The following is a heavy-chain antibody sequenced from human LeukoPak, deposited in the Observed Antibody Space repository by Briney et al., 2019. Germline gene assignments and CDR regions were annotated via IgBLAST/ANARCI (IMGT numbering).Heavy chain of an antibody. CDR3: ARASFPSITMIVVVKNAFDI. CDR2: ISAYNGNT. J-gene: IGHJ3*02. CDR1: GYTFTSYG. V-gene: IGHV1-18*01. Sequence: ASVTVSCKASGYTFTSYGISWVRQAPGQGLEWMGWISAYNGNTNYAQKLQGRVTMTTDTSTSTAYMELRSLRSDDTAVYYCARASFPSITMIVVVKNAFDIWGQGTMVTVSS. D-gene: IGHD3-22*01.